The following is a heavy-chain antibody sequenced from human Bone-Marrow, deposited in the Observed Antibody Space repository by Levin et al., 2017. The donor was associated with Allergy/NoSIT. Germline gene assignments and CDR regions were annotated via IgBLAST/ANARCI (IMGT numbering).Heavy chain of an antibody. D-gene: IGHD5-24*01. CDR2: ISLYTANA. J-gene: IGHJ4*02. Sequence: GESLKISCKASGYTSRADGISWVRQAPGQGLEWMGWISLYTANAKYANKFQGRVTMTTDSMELTSLGSNDTAVYYCAYRVLRNGFGPSLIYWGQGTLVTVSS. CDR1: GYTSRADG. V-gene: IGHV1-18*04. CDR3: AYRVLRNGFGPSLIY.